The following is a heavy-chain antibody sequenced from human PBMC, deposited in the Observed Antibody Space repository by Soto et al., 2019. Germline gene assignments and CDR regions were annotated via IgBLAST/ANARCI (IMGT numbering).Heavy chain of an antibody. J-gene: IGHJ4*02. D-gene: IGHD5-12*01. CDR3: ARARGYSGYDVI. Sequence: PSETLSLTCSVSGGSVTSDSYYWNWIRQPPGKGLEWIGYINDSGRTNYNTSLRTRVNILVDKSKNQFSLRLNSVTATDTAVYYCARARGYSGYDVIWGQGTLVTVSS. CDR1: GGSVTSDSYY. CDR2: INDSGRT. V-gene: IGHV4-61*01.